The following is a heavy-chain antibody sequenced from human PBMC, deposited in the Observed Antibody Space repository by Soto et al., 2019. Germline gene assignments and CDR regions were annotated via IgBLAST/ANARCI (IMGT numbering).Heavy chain of an antibody. Sequence: EVQLLESGGGLVQPGGSLRLSCAASGFTFSSYAMSWVRQAPGKGLEWVSAISGSGGSTYYADSVKGRFTISRDNSKNTLYLQMTSPRAEDTAVYYCAKDQGGDSSGYYPLNWFDPGGQGTLVTVSS. CDR3: AKDQGGDSSGYYPLNWFDP. CDR2: ISGSGGST. V-gene: IGHV3-23*01. CDR1: GFTFSSYA. J-gene: IGHJ5*02. D-gene: IGHD3-22*01.